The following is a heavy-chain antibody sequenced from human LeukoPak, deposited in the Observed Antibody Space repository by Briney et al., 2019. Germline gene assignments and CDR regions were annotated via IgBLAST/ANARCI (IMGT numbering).Heavy chain of an antibody. CDR3: AGXEGEELDYGGNSVSFDY. CDR1: GGSISSGGYY. CDR2: IYYSGST. J-gene: IGHJ4*02. Sequence: SETLSLTCTVSGGSISSGGYYWSWIRQHPGKGLEWIGYIYYSGSTYYNPSLKSRVTISVDTSKNQFSLKLSSVTAADTAVYYXAGXEGEELDYGGNSVSFDYWGQGTLVTVSS. V-gene: IGHV4-31*03. D-gene: IGHD4-17*01.